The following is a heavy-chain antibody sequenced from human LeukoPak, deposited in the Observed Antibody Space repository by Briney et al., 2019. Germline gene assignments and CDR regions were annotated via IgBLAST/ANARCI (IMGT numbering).Heavy chain of an antibody. D-gene: IGHD2-2*01. CDR3: ARGNPLGYCSSTSCPNFDY. Sequence: PGGSLRLSCAASGFTVTRNYMSWVRQAPGKGLEWVSVIYSGGSTYYADSVKGRFTISRHNSKNTLYLQMNSLRAEDTAVYYCARGNPLGYCSSTSCPNFDYWGQGTLVTVSS. J-gene: IGHJ4*02. CDR2: IYSGGST. V-gene: IGHV3-53*04. CDR1: GFTVTRNY.